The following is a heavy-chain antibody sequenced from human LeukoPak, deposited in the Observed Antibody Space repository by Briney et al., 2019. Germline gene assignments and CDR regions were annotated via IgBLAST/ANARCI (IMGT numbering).Heavy chain of an antibody. V-gene: IGHV3-7*01. CDR2: IKQDGSEK. Sequence: PGGSPRLSCAASGFTFSSYWMSWVRQAPGKGLEWVANIKQDGSEKYYVDSVKGRFTISRDNAKNSLYLQMNSLRAEDTAVYYCARDTGSYYDFWSGYYTAYYYYYMDVWGKGTTVTVSS. J-gene: IGHJ6*03. D-gene: IGHD3-3*01. CDR1: GFTFSSYW. CDR3: ARDTGSYYDFWSGYYTAYYYYYMDV.